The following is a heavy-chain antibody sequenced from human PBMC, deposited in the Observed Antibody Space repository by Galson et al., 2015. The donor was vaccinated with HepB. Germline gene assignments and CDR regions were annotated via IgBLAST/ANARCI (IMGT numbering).Heavy chain of an antibody. V-gene: IGHV3-48*01. D-gene: IGHD1-26*01. CDR1: GFTFSSYS. CDR3: ARDSTEWELLGDFDY. CDR2: ISSSSSTI. Sequence: SLRLSCAASGFTFSSYSMNWVRQAPGKGLEWVSYISSSSSTIYYADSVKGRFTISRDNAKNSLYLQMNSLRAEDTAVYYCARDSTEWELLGDFDYWGQGTLVTVSS. J-gene: IGHJ4*02.